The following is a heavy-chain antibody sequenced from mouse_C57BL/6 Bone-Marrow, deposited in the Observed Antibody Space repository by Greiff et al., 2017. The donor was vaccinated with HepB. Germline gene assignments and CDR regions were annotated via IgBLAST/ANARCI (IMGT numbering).Heavy chain of an antibody. CDR2: ISDGGSYT. CDR3: ARTQKDY. J-gene: IGHJ4*01. CDR1: GFTFSSYA. Sequence: EVKLVESGGGLVKPGGSLKLSCAASGFTFSSYAMSWVRQTPEKRLEWVATISDGGSYTYYPDNVKGRFTISRDNAKNNLYLQMSHLKSEDTAMYYCARTQKDYWGQGTSVTVSS. V-gene: IGHV5-4*03. D-gene: IGHD3-2*02.